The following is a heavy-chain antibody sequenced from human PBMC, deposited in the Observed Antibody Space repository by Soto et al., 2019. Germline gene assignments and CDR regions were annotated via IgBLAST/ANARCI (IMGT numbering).Heavy chain of an antibody. Sequence: TLSLTCAVYGGSFSGYYWSWIRQPPGKGLEWIGEINHSGSTNYNPSLKSRVTISVDTSKNQFSLKLSSVTAADTAVYYCARASYSYGYSDYWGQGTLVTVSS. CDR2: INHSGST. V-gene: IGHV4-34*01. CDR3: ARASYSYGYSDY. J-gene: IGHJ4*02. D-gene: IGHD5-18*01. CDR1: GGSFSGYY.